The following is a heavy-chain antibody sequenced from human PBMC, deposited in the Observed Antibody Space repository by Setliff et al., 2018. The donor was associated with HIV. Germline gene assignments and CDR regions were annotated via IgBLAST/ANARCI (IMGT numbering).Heavy chain of an antibody. CDR3: ARQGGYSGYGFYYYYYYMDV. Sequence: PSETLSLTCTVSGGSISSNSYYWGWIRQPPGKGLEWIGSIYYRGSTYYNPSLKSRVTISVDTSKNQFSLKLSSVTAADTAVYYCARQGGYSGYGFYYYYYYMDVWGKGTTVTVSS. V-gene: IGHV4-39*01. D-gene: IGHD5-12*01. CDR2: IYYRGST. J-gene: IGHJ6*03. CDR1: GGSISSNSYY.